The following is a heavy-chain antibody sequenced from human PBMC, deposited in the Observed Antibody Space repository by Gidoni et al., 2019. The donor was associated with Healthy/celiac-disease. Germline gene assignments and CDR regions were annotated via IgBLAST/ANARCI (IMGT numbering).Heavy chain of an antibody. CDR2: IWYDGSNK. CDR3: ARDTHGDYGVVY. V-gene: IGHV3-33*01. D-gene: IGHD4-17*01. J-gene: IGHJ4*02. Sequence: QVQLVQSGGGVVQPGSSMRLSCAASGFTFSSSGMHWVRPAPGKGLEWVAVIWYDGSNKYYADSVKGRFTISRDKSKNTLYLQMNSLRAEDTAVYYCARDTHGDYGVVYWGQGTLVTVSS. CDR1: GFTFSSSG.